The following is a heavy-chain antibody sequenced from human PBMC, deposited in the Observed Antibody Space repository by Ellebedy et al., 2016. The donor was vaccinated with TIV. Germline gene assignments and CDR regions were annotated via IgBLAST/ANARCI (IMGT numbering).Heavy chain of an antibody. CDR3: TTVIIGGGS. V-gene: IGHV3-15*01. CDR1: GLTFSTAW. D-gene: IGHD3/OR15-3a*01. CDR2: IKNKGDGGTT. Sequence: GGSLRLXXAASGLTFSTAWLSRVRPAPGKGLEWVGRIKNKGDGGTTDYATPVKGRFTISRDDSKNTMYLQMNSLKSDDTAVYYCTTVIIGGGSWGQGTLVTVSS. J-gene: IGHJ5*02.